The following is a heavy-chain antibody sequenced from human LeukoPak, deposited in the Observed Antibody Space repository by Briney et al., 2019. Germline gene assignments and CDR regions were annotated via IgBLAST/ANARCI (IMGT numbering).Heavy chain of an antibody. V-gene: IGHV4-39*01. D-gene: IGHD3-10*01. CDR2: FYYSGKT. CDR3: ARHYAHGSGIYAPFGY. J-gene: IGHJ4*02. CDR1: GDSITSRNYL. Sequence: PSETLSLTCTVSGDSITSRNYLWGWFRSPQGKGLDYFAGFYYSGKTYHNPSLRSRVTMSIDSSENQFSLKLSAVTAADTAVYFCARHYAHGSGIYAPFGYWGQGALVTVSS.